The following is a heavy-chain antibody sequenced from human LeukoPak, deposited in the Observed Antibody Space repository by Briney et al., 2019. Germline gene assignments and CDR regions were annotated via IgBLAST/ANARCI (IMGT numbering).Heavy chain of an antibody. CDR2: ISDSGSKT. Sequence: GASLRLSCAASGFTFSDYAMTWVRQAPGKGLDWDSGISDSGSKTYYADSVQGRFTISRDYAKNSLFLQMNSLRAEDTAVYYCGKEEFGELVIGYWGQGILVTVTS. J-gene: IGHJ4*02. CDR3: GKEEFGELVIGY. V-gene: IGHV3-23*01. CDR1: GFTFSDYA. D-gene: IGHD3-10*01.